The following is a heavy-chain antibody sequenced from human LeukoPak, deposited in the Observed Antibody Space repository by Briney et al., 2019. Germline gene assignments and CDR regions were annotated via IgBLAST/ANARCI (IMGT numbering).Heavy chain of an antibody. J-gene: IGHJ3*02. CDR2: IYTSGST. CDR3: ARERCSSTSCFGESDAFDI. D-gene: IGHD2-2*01. Sequence: PSETLSLTCTVSGGSISSYYWSWIRQPAGKGLEWIGRIYTSGSTNYNPSLKSRVTVSVDTSKNQFSLKLSSVTAADTAVYYCARERCSSTSCFGESDAFDIWGQGTMVTVSS. V-gene: IGHV4-4*07. CDR1: GGSISSYY.